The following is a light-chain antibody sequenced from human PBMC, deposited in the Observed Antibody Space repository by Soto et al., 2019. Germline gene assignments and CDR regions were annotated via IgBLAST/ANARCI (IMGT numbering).Light chain of an antibody. Sequence: QSALTQPASVSGSPGQSITISCTGTSSDIGAYNYVSWFHHHPGQAPKVIIYEVSNRPSGVSNRFSGSKSGNTASLTISGLQAEDEADYYCSSYTTSISLIFGGGTKLTVL. V-gene: IGLV2-14*01. J-gene: IGLJ2*01. CDR1: SSDIGAYNY. CDR2: EVS. CDR3: SSYTTSISLI.